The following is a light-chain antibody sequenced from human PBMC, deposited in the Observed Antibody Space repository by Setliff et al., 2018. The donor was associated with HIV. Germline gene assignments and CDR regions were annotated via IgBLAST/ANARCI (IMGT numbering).Light chain of an antibody. CDR2: EVT. J-gene: IGLJ1*01. CDR1: SSDVGNYNL. V-gene: IGLV2-23*02. Sequence: SALTQPASVSRSPGQSITLSCTGSSSDVGNYNLVSWYQHHPGTAPKLVIYEVTKRPSGVSNRFSGSKSGNTASLTISGLQAEDEADYYCCSYARSSTYVFGTGTKSPS. CDR3: CSYARSSTYV.